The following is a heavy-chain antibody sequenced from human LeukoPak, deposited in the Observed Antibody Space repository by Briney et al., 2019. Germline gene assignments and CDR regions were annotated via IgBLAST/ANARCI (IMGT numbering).Heavy chain of an antibody. CDR2: ISYDGSNK. V-gene: IGHV3-30*04. J-gene: IGHJ4*02. D-gene: IGHD3-10*01. Sequence: GGSLRLSCAASGFTFSSYAMHWVRQAPGKGLEWVAVISYDGSNKYYADSVKGRFTISRDNSKNTLYLQMNSLRAEDTAVYYCAATMVRGVQSEETDYWGQGTLVTVSS. CDR3: AATMVRGVQSEETDY. CDR1: GFTFSSYA.